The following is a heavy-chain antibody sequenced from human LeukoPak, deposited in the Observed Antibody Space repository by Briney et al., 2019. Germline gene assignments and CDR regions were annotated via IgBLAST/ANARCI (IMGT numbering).Heavy chain of an antibody. Sequence: SETLSLTCTVSGGSISSSSYCWGWIRQPPGKGLEWIGSIYYSGSTYYNPSLKSRVTISVDTSKNQFSLKLSSVTAADTAVYYCARTIYSSGWKFDPWGQGTLVTVSS. J-gene: IGHJ5*02. V-gene: IGHV4-39*01. CDR3: ARTIYSSGWKFDP. D-gene: IGHD6-19*01. CDR1: GGSISSSSYC. CDR2: IYYSGST.